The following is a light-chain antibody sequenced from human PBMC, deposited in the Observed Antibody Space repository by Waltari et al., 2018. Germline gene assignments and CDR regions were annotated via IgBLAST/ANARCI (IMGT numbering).Light chain of an antibody. Sequence: QSVLTQPPSASGTPGQRVTISCSGSSSNIGSNTVNWYQQLPGTAPKLLIYSNKRRPAGVPDRFSGSKSVTSSSLAISGLQSEDEADYYCAAWDDSLNGHVVFGGGTKLTVL. J-gene: IGLJ2*01. CDR1: SSNIGSNT. V-gene: IGLV1-44*01. CDR2: SNK. CDR3: AAWDDSLNGHVV.